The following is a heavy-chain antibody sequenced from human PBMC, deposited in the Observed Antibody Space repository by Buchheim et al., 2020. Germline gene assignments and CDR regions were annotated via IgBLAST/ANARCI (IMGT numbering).Heavy chain of an antibody. CDR2: IKQDGSEK. CDR1: GFMFSTYW. V-gene: IGHV3-7*01. CDR3: VRASSTVRAYYYGMDV. Sequence: EVQLVESGGVLVQPGGSLRLSCVASGFMFSTYWMSWVRQAPGKGLEWVANIKQDGSEKNYVDSVEGRFTISRDNARNSLHLQMNSLRVEYTGVYFCVRASSTVRAYYYGMDVWGQGTT. J-gene: IGHJ6*02. D-gene: IGHD4-11*01.